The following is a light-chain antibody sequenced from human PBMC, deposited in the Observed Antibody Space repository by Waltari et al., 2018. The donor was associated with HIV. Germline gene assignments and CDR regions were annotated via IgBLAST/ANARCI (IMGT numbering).Light chain of an antibody. CDR1: SSHVVRYNL. V-gene: IGLV2-23*02. CDR3: CSYAGSSTHV. J-gene: IGLJ1*01. Sequence: QSPLTQPASVSGSPGQSITLPCPGTSSHVVRYNLLSWYQQHPGKAPKLMIYEVSKRPSGVSNRFSGSKSGNTASLTISGLQAEDEADYYCCSYAGSSTHVFGSGTKVTVL. CDR2: EVS.